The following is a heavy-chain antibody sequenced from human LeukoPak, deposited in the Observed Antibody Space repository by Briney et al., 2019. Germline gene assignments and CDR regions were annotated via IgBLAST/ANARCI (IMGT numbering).Heavy chain of an antibody. Sequence: PGRSLRLSCAASGFTFSSYGMHWVRQAPGKGLEWVAVIWYDGSNKYYADSVKGRFTISRDNSKNTLYLQMNSLRAEDTAVYYCARDALVVQGVITYYFDYWGQGTLVTVSS. CDR1: GFTFSSYG. CDR3: ARDALVVQGVITYYFDY. J-gene: IGHJ4*02. D-gene: IGHD3-10*01. V-gene: IGHV3-33*01. CDR2: IWYDGSNK.